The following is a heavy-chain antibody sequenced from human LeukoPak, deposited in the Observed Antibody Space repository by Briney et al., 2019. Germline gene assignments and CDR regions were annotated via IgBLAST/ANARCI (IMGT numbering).Heavy chain of an antibody. D-gene: IGHD2-21*02. CDR1: GFTFSSYG. CDR2: ISYDGSNK. V-gene: IGHV3-30*18. CDR3: AKLKGKHFVVVTATGRYFDY. J-gene: IGHJ4*02. Sequence: GRSLRLSCAASGFTFSSYGMHWVRQAPGKGLEWVAVISYDGSNKYYADSVKGRFTISRDNSKNALYLQMNSLRAEDTAVYYCAKLKGKHFVVVTATGRYFDYWGQGTLVSVSS.